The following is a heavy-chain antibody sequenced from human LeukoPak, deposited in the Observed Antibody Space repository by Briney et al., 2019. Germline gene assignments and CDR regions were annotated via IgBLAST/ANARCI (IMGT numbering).Heavy chain of an antibody. CDR1: GFTFSSYD. D-gene: IGHD1-26*01. Sequence: GGSLRLSCAASGFTFSSYDMHWVRQAPGKGLEWVAVISYDGSNKYYADSVKGRFTISRDNSKNTLYLQMNSLRAEDTAVYYCARDSGIVGATHDYWGQGTLVTVSS. J-gene: IGHJ4*02. V-gene: IGHV3-30*04. CDR3: ARDSGIVGATHDY. CDR2: ISYDGSNK.